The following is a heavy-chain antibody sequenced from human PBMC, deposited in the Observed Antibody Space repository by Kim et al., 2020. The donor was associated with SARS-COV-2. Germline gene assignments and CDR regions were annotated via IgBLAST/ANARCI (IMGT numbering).Heavy chain of an antibody. Sequence: QKFQGRVTITADGSTSTAYMELSSLRSEDTAVYYCAGGSGYDNYYYGMDVWGQGTTVTVSS. V-gene: IGHV1-69*01. CDR3: AGGSGYDNYYYGMDV. D-gene: IGHD5-12*01. J-gene: IGHJ6*02.